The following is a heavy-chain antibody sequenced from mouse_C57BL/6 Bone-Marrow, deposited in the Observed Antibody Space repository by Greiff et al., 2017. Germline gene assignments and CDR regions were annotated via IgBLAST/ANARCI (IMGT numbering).Heavy chain of an antibody. J-gene: IGHJ4*01. Sequence: EVQLQESGGGLVQPGGSLKLSCAASGFTFSDYYMYWVRQTPEKRLEWVAYISNGGGSTYYPDTVKGRFTLSRDNAKNTLYLQMSRLKSEDTAMYYCARAYYAMDYWGQGTSVTVSS. CDR2: ISNGGGST. CDR3: ARAYYAMDY. V-gene: IGHV5-12*01. CDR1: GFTFSDYY.